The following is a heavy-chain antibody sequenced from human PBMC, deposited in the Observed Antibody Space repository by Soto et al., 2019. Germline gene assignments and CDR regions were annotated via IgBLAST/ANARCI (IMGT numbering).Heavy chain of an antibody. Sequence: QITLRESGPALVKPTQTLTLTCTFSGFSLTTSGEGVGWIRLPPGKAPEWLALIYWDDDKRYSPSLKNRLTISGDTSRSQVVLTITNMDPVDTAKYYCAHRKKTVIVADYFDYWGQGTLVTVSS. V-gene: IGHV2-5*02. CDR3: AHRKKTVIVADYFDY. CDR1: GFSLTTSGEG. D-gene: IGHD1-1*01. CDR2: IYWDDDK. J-gene: IGHJ4*02.